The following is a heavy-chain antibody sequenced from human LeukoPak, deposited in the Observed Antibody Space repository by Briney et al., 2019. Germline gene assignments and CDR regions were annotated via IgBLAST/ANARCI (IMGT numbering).Heavy chain of an antibody. Sequence: GSLRLSCAASGFTFSSYWMHWVRQAPGKGLVWVSRINSDGSSTSYADSAKGRFTISRDNSKNTLYLQMNSLRAEDTAVYYCARDPDYSSSWYESDYWGQGTLVTVSS. J-gene: IGHJ4*02. CDR2: INSDGSST. V-gene: IGHV3-74*01. CDR1: GFTFSSYW. CDR3: ARDPDYSSSWYESDY. D-gene: IGHD6-13*01.